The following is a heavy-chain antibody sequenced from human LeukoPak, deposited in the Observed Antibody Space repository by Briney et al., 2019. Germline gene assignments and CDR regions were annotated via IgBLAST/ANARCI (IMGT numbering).Heavy chain of an antibody. D-gene: IGHD3-3*01. V-gene: IGHV4-34*01. CDR1: DGSFSGYY. CDR2: INHSGST. J-gene: IGHJ4*02. Sequence: SETLSLTCAVYDGSFSGYYWSWIRHPPGKGLERIGEINHSGSTNYNPSLKSRVTISLDTSKSQFSLKVRYVTAADTAVYYCARGLNDSWTGENYWGQGTLVTVSS. CDR3: ARGLNDSWTGENY.